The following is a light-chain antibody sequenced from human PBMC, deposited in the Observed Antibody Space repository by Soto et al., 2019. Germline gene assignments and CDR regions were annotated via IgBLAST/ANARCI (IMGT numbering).Light chain of an antibody. Sequence: AIQLTQSPSSLSASVGDRVTITCRASQGISSALAWYQQKPGKAPKLLIYDASSLESGVPSRFSGSGSGTAFTLPITSLQSEDFATYYCQQLEAFGPGTKVDTK. CDR2: DAS. V-gene: IGKV1-13*02. J-gene: IGKJ3*01. CDR3: QQLEA. CDR1: QGISSA.